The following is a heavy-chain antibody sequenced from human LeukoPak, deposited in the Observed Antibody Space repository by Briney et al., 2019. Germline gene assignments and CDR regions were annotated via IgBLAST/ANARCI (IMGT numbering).Heavy chain of an antibody. V-gene: IGHV4-59*12. CDR3: ARGLWWYCSSTSCPHYYYYYGMDV. D-gene: IGHD2-2*01. Sequence: SETLSLTCTVSGGSISSYYWSWIRQPPGKGLEWIGYIYYSGSTNYNPSLKSRVTISVDTSKNQFSLKLSSVTAADTAVYYCARGLWWYCSSTSCPHYYYYYGMDVWGQGTTVTVSS. J-gene: IGHJ6*02. CDR2: IYYSGST. CDR1: GGSISSYY.